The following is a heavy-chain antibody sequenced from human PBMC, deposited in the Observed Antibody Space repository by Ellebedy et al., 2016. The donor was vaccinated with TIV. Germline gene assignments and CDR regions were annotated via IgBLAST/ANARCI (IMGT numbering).Heavy chain of an antibody. J-gene: IGHJ5*02. CDR2: INPSGGST. V-gene: IGHV1-46*04. CDR1: GYTFTSYY. D-gene: IGHD5-12*01. CDR3: ARDPHSGYDSNWFDP. Sequence: AASVKVSCKASGYTFTSYYMHWVRQAPGQGLEWMGIINPSGGSTSYAQKLQGRVTMTRDTSTSTVYMELSSLRSDDTAVYYCARDPHSGYDSNWFDPWGQGTLVTVSS.